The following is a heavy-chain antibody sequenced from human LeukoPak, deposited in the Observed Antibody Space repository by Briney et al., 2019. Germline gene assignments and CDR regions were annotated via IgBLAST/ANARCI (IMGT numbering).Heavy chain of an antibody. CDR3: ASPSLPGYSYGDFEY. V-gene: IGHV3-74*01. CDR2: INSDGSST. D-gene: IGHD5-18*01. J-gene: IGHJ4*02. CDR1: GFTFSGYW. Sequence: GGSLRLSCAASGFTFSGYWMHWVRQAPGKGLVWVSGINSDGSSTTYADSVKGRFTISRDSAKTTLYLHMNSLRAEDTAVYYCASPSLPGYSYGDFEYWGQGTQVVVSS.